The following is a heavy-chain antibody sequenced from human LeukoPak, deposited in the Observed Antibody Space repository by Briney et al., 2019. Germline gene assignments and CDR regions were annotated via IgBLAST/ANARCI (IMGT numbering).Heavy chain of an antibody. CDR1: GFTFSSYW. CDR3: AKWGCSGSDCYPFDY. J-gene: IGHJ4*02. CDR2: MSGSGGST. D-gene: IGHD2-21*02. Sequence: GGSLRLSCGASGFTFSSYWMTWVRQAPGKGLEWVSAMSGSGGSTYYADSVKGRFTISRDNSKNTLYLQMNSLRAEDTAVYYCAKWGCSGSDCYPFDYWGQGTLVTVSS. V-gene: IGHV3-23*01.